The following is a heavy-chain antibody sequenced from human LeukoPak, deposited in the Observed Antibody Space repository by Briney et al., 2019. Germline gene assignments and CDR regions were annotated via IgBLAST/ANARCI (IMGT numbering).Heavy chain of an antibody. Sequence: ASVKVSCKASGSTFSGYYMHWVRQAPGQGLEWMGWINPNSGGTNYAQKFQGRVTMTRDTSISTAYMELSRLRSDDTAVYYCARETARVTTMVESFDPWGQGTLVTVSS. CDR1: GSTFSGYY. V-gene: IGHV1-2*02. CDR3: ARETARVTTMVESFDP. D-gene: IGHD4-17*01. CDR2: INPNSGGT. J-gene: IGHJ5*02.